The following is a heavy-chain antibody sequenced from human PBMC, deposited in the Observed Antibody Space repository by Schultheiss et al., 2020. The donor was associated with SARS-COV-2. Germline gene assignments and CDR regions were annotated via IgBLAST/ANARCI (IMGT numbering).Heavy chain of an antibody. CDR1: GGSFSGYY. J-gene: IGHJ5*02. D-gene: IGHD3-3*01. CDR2: INHSGST. CDR3: ARALYAPLHYDFWSGYYTGGWFDP. Sequence: SETLSLTCAVYGGSFSGYYWSWIRQPPGKGLEWIGEINHSGSTNYNPSLKSRVTISVDTSKNQFSLKLSSVTAADTAVYYCARALYAPLHYDFWSGYYTGGWFDPWGQGTLVTVSS. V-gene: IGHV4-34*01.